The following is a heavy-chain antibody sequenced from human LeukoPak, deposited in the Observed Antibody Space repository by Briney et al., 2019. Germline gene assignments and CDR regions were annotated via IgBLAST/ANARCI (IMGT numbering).Heavy chain of an antibody. J-gene: IGHJ4*02. CDR2: ISWDGGST. CDR3: AKGPLWSGYYEWGLGYFDY. CDR1: GFTFDDYA. D-gene: IGHD3-3*01. Sequence: GGSLRLSCAASGFTFDDYAMHWVRQAPGKGLEWVSLISWDGGSTYYADSVKGRFTISRDNSKNSLYLQMNSLRAEDTALYYCAKGPLWSGYYEWGLGYFDYWGQGTLVTVSS. V-gene: IGHV3-43D*03.